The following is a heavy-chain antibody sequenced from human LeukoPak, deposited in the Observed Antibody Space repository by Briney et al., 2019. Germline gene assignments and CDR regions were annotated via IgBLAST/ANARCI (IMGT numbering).Heavy chain of an antibody. CDR2: IRSKANSYAT. Sequence: GGSLRLSCAASGFTFSGSAMHWVRQASGKGLEWVGRIRSKANSYATAYAASVKGRFTISRDDSKNTAYLQMNSLKTEDTAVYYCTRLGGYCRGGSCYAIDYWGQGTLVTVSS. J-gene: IGHJ4*02. CDR3: TRLGGYCRGGSCYAIDY. V-gene: IGHV3-73*01. CDR1: GFTFSGSA. D-gene: IGHD2-15*01.